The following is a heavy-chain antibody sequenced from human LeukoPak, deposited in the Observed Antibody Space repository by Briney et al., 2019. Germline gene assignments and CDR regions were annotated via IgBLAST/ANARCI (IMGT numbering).Heavy chain of an antibody. CDR3: AKDGDTVSGTYYFDMDV. CDR1: GFTFSNYA. CDR2: ISGSGSTT. Sequence: GGTLRLSCAASGFTFSNYAMSWVRQAPGKGLEWVSAISGSGSTTYYADSVKGRFTISRDNSRNTLYLQMNSLRAEDTALYYCAKDGDTVSGTYYFDMDVWGKGTTVTISS. J-gene: IGHJ6*03. D-gene: IGHD1-26*01. V-gene: IGHV3-23*01.